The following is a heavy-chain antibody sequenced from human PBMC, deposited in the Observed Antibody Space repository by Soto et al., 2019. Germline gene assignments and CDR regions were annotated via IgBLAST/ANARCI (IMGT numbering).Heavy chain of an antibody. Sequence: QVQLVESGAGLVQPGGSLRLSCAASGFTFSDYYMSWIRQAPGKGLEWVSYISSSGSTIYYADSVKGRFTISRDNAKNSLYLQMNSLRAEDTAVYYCARALRSGYDIEPPWFDPWGQGTLVTVSS. D-gene: IGHD5-12*01. CDR2: ISSSGSTI. J-gene: IGHJ5*02. V-gene: IGHV3-11*01. CDR1: GFTFSDYY. CDR3: ARALRSGYDIEPPWFDP.